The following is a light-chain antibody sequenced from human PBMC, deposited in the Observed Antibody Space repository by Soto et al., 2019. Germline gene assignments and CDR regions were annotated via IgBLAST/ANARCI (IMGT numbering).Light chain of an antibody. CDR3: SSYTSSSIRV. V-gene: IGLV2-14*01. J-gene: IGLJ3*02. CDR2: EVS. CDR1: SSDVGGYNY. Sequence: QSVLTQPASVSGSPGQSITISCTGTSSDVGGYNYVSWYQQHPGKAPKLIIYEVSNRPSGVSNRFSGSRSGNTASLTITGLQAEDEADYYCSSYTSSSIRVFGGGTQLTVL.